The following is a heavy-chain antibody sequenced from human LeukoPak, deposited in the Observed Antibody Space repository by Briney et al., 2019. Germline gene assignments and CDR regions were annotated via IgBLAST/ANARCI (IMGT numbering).Heavy chain of an antibody. CDR1: GFTFSSYG. CDR3: AKETNGRFGELPYY. CDR2: ISYDGSNK. D-gene: IGHD3-10*01. Sequence: PGGSLRLSCAASGFTFSSYGMHWVRQAPGKGLEWVAVISYDGSNKYYADSVKGRFTISRDNSKNTLYLQMNSLRAEDTAVYYCAKETNGRFGELPYYWGQGTLVTVSS. V-gene: IGHV3-30*18. J-gene: IGHJ4*02.